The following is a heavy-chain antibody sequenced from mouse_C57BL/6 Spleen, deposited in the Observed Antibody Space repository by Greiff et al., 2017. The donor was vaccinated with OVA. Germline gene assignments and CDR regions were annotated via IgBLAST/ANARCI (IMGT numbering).Heavy chain of an antibody. CDR1: GYTFTDYY. CDR2: INPYNGGT. CDR3: ARFLGRGGYFDY. D-gene: IGHD4-1*01. V-gene: IGHV1-19*01. J-gene: IGHJ2*01. Sequence: VHVKQSGPVLVKPGASVKMSCKASGYTFTDYYMNWVKQSHGKSLEWIGVINPYNGGTSYNQKFKGKATLTVDKSSSTAYMELNSLTSEDSAVYYCARFLGRGGYFDYWGQGTTLTVSS.